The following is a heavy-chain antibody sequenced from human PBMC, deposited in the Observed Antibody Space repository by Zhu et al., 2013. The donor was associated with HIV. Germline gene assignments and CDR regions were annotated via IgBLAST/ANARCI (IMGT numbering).Heavy chain of an antibody. J-gene: IGHJ6*02. V-gene: IGHV1-18*01. D-gene: IGHD2-8*02. CDR1: GYTFTSYG. CDR2: ISAYNDNT. Sequence: QVQLVQSGAEVKKPGASVKVSCKASGYTFTSYGISWVRQAPGQGLEWMGWISAYNDNTNYAQKLQGRVTMTTDTSTSTAYMELRSLRSDDTAVYYCARVPPLFLXVWSTRYYYGMDVWGQGTTVTVSS. CDR3: ARVPPLFLXVWSTRYYYGMDV.